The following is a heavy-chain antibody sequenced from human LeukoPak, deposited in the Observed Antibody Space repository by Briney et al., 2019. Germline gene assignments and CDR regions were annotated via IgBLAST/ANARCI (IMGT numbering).Heavy chain of an antibody. V-gene: IGHV3-74*01. J-gene: IGHJ5*02. CDR1: GFTFSSYW. CDR2: INNDGSST. CDR3: ARGPGFDP. Sequence: PGGSLRLSCAASGFTFSSYWMHWVRQAPGKGLVWVSRINNDGSSTNYADSVKGRFTISRDNAKNTLYLQMNSLRAEDTAVYYCARGPGFDPWGQGTLVTVSS.